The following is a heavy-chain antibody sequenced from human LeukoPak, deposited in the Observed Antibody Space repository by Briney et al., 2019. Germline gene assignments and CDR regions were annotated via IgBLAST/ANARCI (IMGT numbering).Heavy chain of an antibody. J-gene: IGHJ4*02. CDR2: ISGSGGST. D-gene: IGHD3-22*01. V-gene: IGHV3-23*01. Sequence: PGGSLRLSCAASGFTFSSYAMSWVRQAPGKGLEWVSAISGSGGSTYYADSVKGRFTISRDNSKNTLYLQMNSLRAEDTAVYYCAKDSLTITMIVVVIKFADLSHFDYWGQGTLVTVSS. CDR1: GFTFSSYA. CDR3: AKDSLTITMIVVVIKFADLSHFDY.